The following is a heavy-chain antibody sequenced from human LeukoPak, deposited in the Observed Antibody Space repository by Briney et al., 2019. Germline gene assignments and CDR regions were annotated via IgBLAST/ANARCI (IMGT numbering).Heavy chain of an antibody. Sequence: GGSPRLSCAASGFTFTNYAIHWVRQAPGKGLEWVAVISYDGSNKYYADSVKGRFTISRDNSKNTLFLQMNSLRAEDTALYYCARAHIVVVVAAPDYWGQGTLVTVSS. V-gene: IGHV3-30-3*01. J-gene: IGHJ4*02. CDR1: GFTFTNYA. CDR2: ISYDGSNK. D-gene: IGHD2-15*01. CDR3: ARAHIVVVVAAPDY.